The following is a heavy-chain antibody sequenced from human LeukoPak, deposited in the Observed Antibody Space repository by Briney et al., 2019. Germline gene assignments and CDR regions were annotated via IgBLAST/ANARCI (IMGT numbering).Heavy chain of an antibody. CDR3: TKPPRRYQGSMVRRLIKANALPRAEYFPH. CDR2: ITGSGDAT. Sequence: GGSLRLSCAASGFTFSSFAMNWVRQAPGRGLEWVSGITGSGDATNYADSVKGRFTISRDNSKNTLSLEMNSLRAEDTAVYYCTKPPRRYQGSMVRRLIKANALPRAEYFPHWGQGTLVTVSS. D-gene: IGHD3-10*01. J-gene: IGHJ1*01. V-gene: IGHV3-23*01. CDR1: GFTFSSFA.